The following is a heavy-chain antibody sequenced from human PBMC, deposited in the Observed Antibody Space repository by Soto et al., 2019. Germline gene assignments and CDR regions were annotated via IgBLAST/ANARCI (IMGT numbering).Heavy chain of an antibody. J-gene: IGHJ6*03. CDR3: AVMSYYYYMDV. CDR1: GFTFSSYS. CDR2: ISSSSSTI. D-gene: IGHD3-16*01. V-gene: IGHV3-48*01. Sequence: GGSLRLSCAASGFTFSSYSMNWVRQAPGKGLEWVSYISSSSSTIYYADSVKGRFTISRDNAKNSLYLQMNSLRAEDTAVYYCAVMSYYYYMDVWGKGTTVTVSS.